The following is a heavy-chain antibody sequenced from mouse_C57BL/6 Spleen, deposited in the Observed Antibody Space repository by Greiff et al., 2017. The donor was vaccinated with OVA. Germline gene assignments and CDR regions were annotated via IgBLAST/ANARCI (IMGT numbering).Heavy chain of an antibody. CDR3: AREDYGYGDWYFDV. V-gene: IGHV1-53*01. Sequence: VQLQQPGTELVKPGASVKLSCKASGYTFTSYWMHWVKQRPGQGLEWIGNINPSNGGTNYNEKFKSKATLTVDKSSSTAYMQLSSLTSEDSAVYYCAREDYGYGDWYFDVWGTGTTVTVSS. CDR1: GYTFTSYW. J-gene: IGHJ1*03. D-gene: IGHD2-2*01. CDR2: INPSNGGT.